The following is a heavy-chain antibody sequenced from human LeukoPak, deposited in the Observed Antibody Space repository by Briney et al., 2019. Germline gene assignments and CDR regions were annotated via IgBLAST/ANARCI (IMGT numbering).Heavy chain of an antibody. CDR1: GCTFDDYT. V-gene: IGHV3-43*01. J-gene: IGHJ4*02. Sequence: GGSLRLSCAASGCTFDDYTMHWVRQAPGKGLQWVSLITWDGGSTFYADSVKGRFTISRDNNKNSLSLQMNSLRTEDTALYYCATERQKYFDYWGQGTLVTVSS. CDR3: ATERQKYFDY. CDR2: ITWDGGST.